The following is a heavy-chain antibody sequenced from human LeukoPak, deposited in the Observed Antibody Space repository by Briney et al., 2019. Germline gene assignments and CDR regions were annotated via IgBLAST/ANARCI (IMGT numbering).Heavy chain of an antibody. Sequence: SETLSLTCTVSGGSISSYYWSWIRQPAGKGLEWIGRIYSSGSTNYNPSLKSRVTMSVDTSKNQSSLKLSSVTAADTAVYYCARVFPYSSSWFYFDSWGQGTLVTVSS. D-gene: IGHD6-13*01. CDR2: IYSSGST. V-gene: IGHV4-4*07. J-gene: IGHJ4*02. CDR3: ARVFPYSSSWFYFDS. CDR1: GGSISSYY.